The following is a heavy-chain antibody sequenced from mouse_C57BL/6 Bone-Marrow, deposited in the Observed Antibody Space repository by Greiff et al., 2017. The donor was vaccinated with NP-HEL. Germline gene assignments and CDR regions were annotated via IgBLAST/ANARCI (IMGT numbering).Heavy chain of an antibody. J-gene: IGHJ4*01. V-gene: IGHV3-6*01. CDR1: GYSITSGYY. CDR2: ISYDGSN. Sequence: EVQLQQSGPGLVKPSQSLSLTCSVTGYSITSGYYWNWIRQFPGNKLEWMGYISYDGSNNYNPSLKNRISIKRDTSKNQFFLKLNSVTTEDTATYYCAREGIYFYAMDYWGQGTSVTVSS. D-gene: IGHD2-1*01. CDR3: AREGIYFYAMDY.